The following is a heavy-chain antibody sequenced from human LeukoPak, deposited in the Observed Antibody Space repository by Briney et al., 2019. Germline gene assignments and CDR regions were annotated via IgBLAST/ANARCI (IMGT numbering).Heavy chain of an antibody. V-gene: IGHV1-8*01. CDR2: MNPNSGNT. Sequence: ASVKVSCKASGYTFTSYDINWVRQATGQGLEWMGWMNPNSGNTGYAQKFQGRVTMTRNTSISTAYMELSSLRSEDTAVYYCVSDYYGSGGYDYWGQGTLVTVSS. CDR1: GYTFTSYD. J-gene: IGHJ4*02. CDR3: VSDYYGSGGYDY. D-gene: IGHD3-10*01.